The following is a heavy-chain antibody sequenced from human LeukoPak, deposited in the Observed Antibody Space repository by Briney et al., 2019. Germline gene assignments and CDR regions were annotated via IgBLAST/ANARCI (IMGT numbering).Heavy chain of an antibody. J-gene: IGHJ4*02. D-gene: IGHD3-22*01. CDR3: ARRGRAAAGTRGFYYDSSGYPIGYYFDY. CDR2: ICYSGST. Sequence: SETLSLTCTVSGGSISSSSYYWGWIRQPPGKGLEWIGSICYSGSTYYNPSLKSRVTISVDTSKNQFSLKLSAVTAADTAVYYCARRGRAAAGTRGFYYDSSGYPIGYYFDYWGQGTLVTVSS. CDR1: GGSISSSSYY. V-gene: IGHV4-39*01.